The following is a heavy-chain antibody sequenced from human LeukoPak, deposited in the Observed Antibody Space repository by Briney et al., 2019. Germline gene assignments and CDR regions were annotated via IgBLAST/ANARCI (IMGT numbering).Heavy chain of an antibody. Sequence: ASVKVSCKASGYTFTGYYMHWVRQAPGQGLEWMGWINPNSGGTNYAQKFQGRVTMTRDTSISTAYMELSRLRSDDTAVYYCAREVHGYGYFGAFDIWGQGTMVTVSS. V-gene: IGHV1-2*02. CDR2: INPNSGGT. CDR3: AREVHGYGYFGAFDI. D-gene: IGHD5-18*01. J-gene: IGHJ3*02. CDR1: GYTFTGYY.